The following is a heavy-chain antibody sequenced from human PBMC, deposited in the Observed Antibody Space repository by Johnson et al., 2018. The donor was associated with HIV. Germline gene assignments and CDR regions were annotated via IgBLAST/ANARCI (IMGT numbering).Heavy chain of an antibody. J-gene: IGHJ3*02. CDR1: GFTFSTYG. CDR2: ISFDGSNN. Sequence: QVQLVESGGGVVQPGRSLRLSCAASGFTFSTYGMHWVRQAPGKGLAWVAVISFDGSNNYYAESVQGRLTISRNNSKNTLYLQMNSLRPGDTAVYYCAKVSRWGSDFDIWGQGTMVTVSS. CDR3: AKVSRWGSDFDI. D-gene: IGHD3-16*01. V-gene: IGHV3-30*18.